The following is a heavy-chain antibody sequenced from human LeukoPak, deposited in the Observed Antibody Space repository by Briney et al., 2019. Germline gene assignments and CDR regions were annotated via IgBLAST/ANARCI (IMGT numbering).Heavy chain of an antibody. Sequence: GGSLRLSCAASGFTFSNYGMNWVRQAPGKGLEWVAFIRYDGTNKYYADSVQGRFTISRDNAKNTVYLQMNSLKASDTAMYYCARQMRWGYSYGSTPGPNAFDIWGQGTMVTVSS. CDR1: GFTFSNYG. J-gene: IGHJ3*02. CDR2: IRYDGTNK. V-gene: IGHV3-30*02. D-gene: IGHD5-18*01. CDR3: ARQMRWGYSYGSTPGPNAFDI.